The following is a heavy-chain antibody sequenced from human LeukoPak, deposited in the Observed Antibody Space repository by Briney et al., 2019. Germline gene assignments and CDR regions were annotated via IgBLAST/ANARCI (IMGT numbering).Heavy chain of an antibody. V-gene: IGHV1-18*01. CDR2: ISAYNGNA. D-gene: IGHD3-10*01. CDR3: ARGRDMVRGVPYYFDY. J-gene: IGHJ4*02. Sequence: ASVKVSCKASGYTFTSHGITWVRQAPGQGLEWMGWISAYNGNANYAQRFQGRVTMTTDTSSSTAYLELRTLRSDDTAVYYCARGRDMVRGVPYYFDYWGQGTLVTVSS. CDR1: GYTFTSHG.